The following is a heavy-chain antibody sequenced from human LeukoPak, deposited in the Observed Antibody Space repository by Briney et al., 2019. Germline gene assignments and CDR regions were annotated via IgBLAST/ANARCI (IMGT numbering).Heavy chain of an antibody. D-gene: IGHD2-15*01. CDR1: GFTFSTYS. CDR2: ISSSSNYI. CDR3: AREEDTYFDY. Sequence: PGGSLRLSCAASGFTFSTYSMNWVRQAPGKGLEWVSSISSSSNYIYYADSVKGRITISRDNAKNSLYLQMNSLRAEDTAVYYCAREEDTYFDYWGQGTLVTVSS. V-gene: IGHV3-21*01. J-gene: IGHJ4*02.